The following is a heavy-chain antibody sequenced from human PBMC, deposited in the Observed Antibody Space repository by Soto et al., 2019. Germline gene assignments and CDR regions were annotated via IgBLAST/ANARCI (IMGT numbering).Heavy chain of an antibody. CDR1: GFSLNTRAVG. D-gene: IGHD2-21*01. CDR3: AHSHYIGDFDV. CDR2: INWNDDK. V-gene: IGHV2-5*01. J-gene: IGHJ4*03. Sequence: SGPTLVNPTQTLTLTCTFSGFSLNTRAVGVAWIRQPPGKALEWLALINWNDDKRYSPSLKDRLTITKDTSTNHVVLTMTNIDPVDTATYFCAHSHYIGDFDVWSQGTPVTVSS.